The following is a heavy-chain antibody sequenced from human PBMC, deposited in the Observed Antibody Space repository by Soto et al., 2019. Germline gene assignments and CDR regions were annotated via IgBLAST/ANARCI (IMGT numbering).Heavy chain of an antibody. CDR3: ARSPDCSSTSCYVRWFDP. V-gene: IGHV4-31*03. J-gene: IGHJ5*02. Sequence: QVQLQESGPGLVKPSQTLSLTCTVSGGSISSGGYYCSWIRQHPGKGLEWIGYIYYSGSTYYNPSLKSRVTISVDTSKNQFSLKLSSVTAADTAVYYCARSPDCSSTSCYVRWFDPWGQGTLVTVSS. CDR2: IYYSGST. CDR1: GGSISSGGYY. D-gene: IGHD2-2*01.